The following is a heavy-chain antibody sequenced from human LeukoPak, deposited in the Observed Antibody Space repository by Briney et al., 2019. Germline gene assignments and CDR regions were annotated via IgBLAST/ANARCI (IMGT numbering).Heavy chain of an antibody. J-gene: IGHJ4*02. V-gene: IGHV5-51*01. Sequence: PGESLKISCKGSGYSFTRYWIGWVRQMPGKGLELMGIIYPGDSDTRYSPSFQGQVTISADKSISTAYLQWSSLKASDTAMYYCARLGDLYGDYGIHDYWGQGTLVTVSS. D-gene: IGHD4-17*01. CDR2: IYPGDSDT. CDR1: GYSFTRYW. CDR3: ARLGDLYGDYGIHDY.